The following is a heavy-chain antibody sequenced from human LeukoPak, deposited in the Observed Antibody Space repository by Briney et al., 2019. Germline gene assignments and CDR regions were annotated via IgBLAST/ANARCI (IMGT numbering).Heavy chain of an antibody. CDR1: GYTFTSYG. J-gene: IGHJ4*02. CDR3: AREREAYGSGSYYHGFDY. D-gene: IGHD3-10*01. Sequence: ASVKVSCKASGYTFTSYGISWVRQAPGQGLEWMGWISAYNGNTNYAQKLQGRVTMTTDTSTSTAYMELGSLRSDDTAVYYCAREREAYGSGSYYHGFDYWGQGTLVTVSS. CDR2: ISAYNGNT. V-gene: IGHV1-18*01.